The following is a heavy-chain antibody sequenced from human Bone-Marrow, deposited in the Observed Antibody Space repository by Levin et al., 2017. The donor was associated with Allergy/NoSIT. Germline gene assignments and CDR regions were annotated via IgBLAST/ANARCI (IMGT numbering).Heavy chain of an antibody. CDR2: VSSDGSDK. Sequence: PGGSLRLSCVASGFNFRNFAMQWVRQAPGKGLEWVAGVSSDGSDKFFRDSVKGRFSISRDNSQRTLYLQMNSPKPEDTAVYYCVRGGRRYLTDYFDHWGQGNLVTVSS. CDR1: GFNFRNFA. CDR3: VRGGRRYLTDYFDH. D-gene: IGHD2/OR15-2a*01. V-gene: IGHV3-30*03. J-gene: IGHJ4*02.